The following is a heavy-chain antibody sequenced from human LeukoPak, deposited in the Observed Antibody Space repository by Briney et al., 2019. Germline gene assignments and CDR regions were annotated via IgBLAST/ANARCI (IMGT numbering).Heavy chain of an antibody. V-gene: IGHV3-30-3*01. CDR2: ISYEGTNT. CDR1: GFTFSSYA. D-gene: IGHD3-16*01. J-gene: IGHJ4*02. Sequence: GGSLRLSCAASGFTFSSYATHWVRQAPGKGLEWVAVISYEGTNTYYADSVSGRFTISRDKSKNTLYLQMNSLRAEDTAVYYCARDPGGGYFDTWGQGTLVTVAS. CDR3: ARDPGGGYFDT.